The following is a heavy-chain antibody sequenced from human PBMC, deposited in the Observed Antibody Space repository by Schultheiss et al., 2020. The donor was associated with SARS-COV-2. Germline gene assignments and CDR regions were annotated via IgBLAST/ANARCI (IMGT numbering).Heavy chain of an antibody. D-gene: IGHD2-8*02. CDR1: GGSISSSSYY. J-gene: IGHJ5*02. V-gene: IGHV4-39*01. CDR3: ARHRFRGRTGGLNWFDP. Sequence: SQTLSLTCTVSGGSISSSSYYWGWIRQPPGKGLEWIGSIYYSGSTYYNPSLKSRVTISVDTSKNQFSLKLSSVTAADTAVYYCARHRFRGRTGGLNWFDPWGQGALGTVSS. CDR2: IYYSGST.